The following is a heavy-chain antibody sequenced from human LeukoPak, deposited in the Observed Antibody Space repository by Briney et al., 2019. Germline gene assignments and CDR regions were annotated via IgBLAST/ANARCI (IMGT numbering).Heavy chain of an antibody. CDR1: GGTFSSYA. D-gene: IGHD6-19*01. Sequence: SVKVSCKASGGTFSSYAISWVRQAPGQGLEWMGRIIPILGIANYAQKFQGRVTITADKSTSTAYMELSILRSEDTAVYYCARAGAVGIAVAGHYYFDYWGQGTLVTVSS. V-gene: IGHV1-69*04. J-gene: IGHJ4*02. CDR3: ARAGAVGIAVAGHYYFDY. CDR2: IIPILGIA.